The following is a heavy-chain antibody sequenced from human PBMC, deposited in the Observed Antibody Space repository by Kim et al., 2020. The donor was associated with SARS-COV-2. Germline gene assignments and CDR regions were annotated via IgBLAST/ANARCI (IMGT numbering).Heavy chain of an antibody. D-gene: IGHD2-21*02. CDR2: KK. CDR3: AREVTVYMDV. V-gene: IGHV3-33*01. Sequence: KKYYADAVKGRFTISRDNSKKTLYLQMNSLSAEDTAVYYCAREVTVYMDVWGKGTTVTVSS. J-gene: IGHJ6*03.